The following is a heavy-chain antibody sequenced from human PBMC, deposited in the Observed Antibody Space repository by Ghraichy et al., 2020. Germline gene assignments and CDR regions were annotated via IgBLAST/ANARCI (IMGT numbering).Heavy chain of an antibody. D-gene: IGHD3-16*01. CDR1: GGSFSSYY. J-gene: IGHJ4*02. V-gene: IGHV4-34*01. CDR2: ITHSGRT. Sequence: SETLSLTCAVFGGSFSSYYWTWIHQSPGQGLEWIAEITHSGRTNYNPSLKSRVTTSVDTSKNEFSLRLTSVTAADTAVYYCARGTVLMSRGTYLVTYASFDYWGQGTLITVSS. CDR3: ARGTVLMSRGTYLVTYASFDY.